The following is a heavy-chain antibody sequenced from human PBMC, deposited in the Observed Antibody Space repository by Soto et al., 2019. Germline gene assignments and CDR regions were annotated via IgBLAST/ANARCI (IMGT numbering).Heavy chain of an antibody. Sequence: PSQTLSLTCAISGDSVSSNSAAWNWIRQSPSRGLEWLGRTYYGSKWYNDYAVSVKSRITINPDTSKNQFSLQLNSVTPEDTAVYYCARDLTGTTSKQTHYFDYWGQGTLVTVSS. CDR3: ARDLTGTTSKQTHYFDY. V-gene: IGHV6-1*01. CDR1: GDSVSSNSAA. D-gene: IGHD1-7*01. CDR2: TYYGSKWYN. J-gene: IGHJ4*02.